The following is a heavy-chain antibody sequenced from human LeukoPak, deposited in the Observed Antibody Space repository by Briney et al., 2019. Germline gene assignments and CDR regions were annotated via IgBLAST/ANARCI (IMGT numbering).Heavy chain of an antibody. CDR1: GFTFSSYA. CDR3: AKDMGGSPWNAFDI. V-gene: IGHV3-9*01. D-gene: IGHD1-26*01. Sequence: GGSLRLSCAASGFTFSSYAMHWVRQAPGKGLEWVSGISWNSGSIGYADSVKGRFTISRDNAKNSLYLQMNSLRAEDTALYYCAKDMGGSPWNAFDIWGQGTMVTVSS. CDR2: ISWNSGSI. J-gene: IGHJ3*02.